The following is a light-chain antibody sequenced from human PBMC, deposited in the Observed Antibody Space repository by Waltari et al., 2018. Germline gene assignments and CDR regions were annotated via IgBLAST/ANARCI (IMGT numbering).Light chain of an antibody. J-gene: IGLJ3*02. Sequence: QSALTQPPSVSGAPGQRVTLSCPGSSSTIGARYGVHWFQQIPGTAPKVLISGDNIRPSGVPDRFSASKSGTSASLAITGVQPEDEAVYFCQSHDSSLRWVFGGGTKLTVL. CDR2: GDN. CDR1: SSTIGARYG. V-gene: IGLV1-40*01. CDR3: QSHDSSLRWV.